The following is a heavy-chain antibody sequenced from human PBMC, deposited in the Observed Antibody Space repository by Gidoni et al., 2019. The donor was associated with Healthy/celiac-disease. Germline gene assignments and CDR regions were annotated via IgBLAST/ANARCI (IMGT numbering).Heavy chain of an antibody. Sequence: QVQLVQSGAEVKKPGASVKVSCKVSGYTLTELSMHWVRQVPGKGLEWMGGFDAEDGETIYAQKCQGRVTMTEDTSTDTADMELSSLRSEETAVYDCATDLTVAGLGAPDYWGQGTLVTVSS. J-gene: IGHJ4*02. CDR3: ATDLTVAGLGAPDY. CDR2: FDAEDGET. CDR1: GYTLTELS. D-gene: IGHD3-9*01. V-gene: IGHV1-24*01.